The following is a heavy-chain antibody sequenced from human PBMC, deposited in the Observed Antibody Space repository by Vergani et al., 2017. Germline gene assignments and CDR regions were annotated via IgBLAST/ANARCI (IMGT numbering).Heavy chain of an antibody. J-gene: IGHJ6*02. CDR1: GGSINSGSYY. Sequence: QVQLQDSGPGLVKPSQTLSLTCTVSGGSINSGSYYWSWIRQPAGKGLEWIGYIYSTGSTNYNPSLNSRVTMSVDTSKNQFSLKLRSVTAADTAVYFCARVMYRDEASTGYRLEGMDIWGQGTTVTISS. V-gene: IGHV4-61*10. CDR3: ARVMYRDEASTGYRLEGMDI. D-gene: IGHD3-9*01. CDR2: IYSTGST.